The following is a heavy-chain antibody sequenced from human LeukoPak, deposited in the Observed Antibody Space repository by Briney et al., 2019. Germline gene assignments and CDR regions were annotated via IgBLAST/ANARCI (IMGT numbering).Heavy chain of an antibody. CDR1: GFTFSIYW. CDR3: AREVKAYYDTLIGEPHPSDWFDP. CDR2: IKQDGSER. D-gene: IGHD3-9*01. V-gene: IGHV3-7*01. Sequence: GGSLRLSCVASGFTFSIYWMTWVRQAPGKGLEWVANIKQDGSERYYVDSVKGRFTISRDNAKNSLYLQMSSLRAEDTAVYYCAREVKAYYDTLIGEPHPSDWFDPWGQGTLVTVSS. J-gene: IGHJ5*02.